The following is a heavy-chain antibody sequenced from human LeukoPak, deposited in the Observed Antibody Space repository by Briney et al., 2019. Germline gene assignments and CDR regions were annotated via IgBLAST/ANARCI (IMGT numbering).Heavy chain of an antibody. CDR3: AGDRQTSDYYYYYMDV. J-gene: IGHJ6*03. D-gene: IGHD1-1*01. CDR2: IYYSGST. V-gene: IGHV4-59*01. Sequence: SETLSLTCTVSGGSISSYYWSWIRQPPGKGLEWIGYIYYSGSTNYNPSLKSRVTISVDTSKNQFSLKLSSVTAADTAVYYCAGDRQTSDYYYYYMDVWGKGTTVTVSS. CDR1: GGSISSYY.